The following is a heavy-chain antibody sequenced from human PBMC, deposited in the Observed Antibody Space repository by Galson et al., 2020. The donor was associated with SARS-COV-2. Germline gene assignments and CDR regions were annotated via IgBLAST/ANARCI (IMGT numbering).Heavy chain of an antibody. CDR1: GFTFDEYG. V-gene: IGHV3-20*04. Sequence: GGSLRLSCAASGFTFDEYGMSWVRQAPGKGLEWVPGINWNGGSTGYADSVKGRFTISRDNAKNSLYLQMNSLRAEDTALYYCASSPPDDAFDIWGQGTMVTVSS. J-gene: IGHJ3*02. CDR3: ASSPPDDAFDI. CDR2: INWNGGST.